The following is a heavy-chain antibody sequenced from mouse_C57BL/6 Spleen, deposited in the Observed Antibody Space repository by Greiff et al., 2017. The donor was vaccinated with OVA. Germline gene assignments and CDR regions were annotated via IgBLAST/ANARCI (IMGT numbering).Heavy chain of an antibody. CDR3: ARSPYYCGSSPYYFDY. D-gene: IGHD1-1*01. Sequence: QVQLQQPGAELVMPGASVKLSCKASGYTFTSYWMHWVKQRPGQGLEWIGEIDPSDSYTNYNQKFKGKSTLTVDKSSSTAYMQLSSLTSEGSAVYYCARSPYYCGSSPYYFDYWGQGTTLTVSS. J-gene: IGHJ2*01. CDR1: GYTFTSYW. V-gene: IGHV1-69*01. CDR2: IDPSDSYT.